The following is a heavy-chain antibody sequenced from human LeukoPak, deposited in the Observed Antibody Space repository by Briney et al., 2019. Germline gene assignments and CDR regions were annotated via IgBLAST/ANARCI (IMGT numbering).Heavy chain of an antibody. Sequence: GGSLRLSCAASGFTFSTYNMSWVRQAPGKGLEWVSYIGSSSTIHYADAVKGRFTISRDNAKNSLYLQMNSLRTEDTAVYYCARGGRGDIRGYYVRFDYWGQGTLVTVSS. CDR1: GFTFSTYN. D-gene: IGHD3-22*01. J-gene: IGHJ4*02. CDR2: IGSSSTI. CDR3: ARGGRGDIRGYYVRFDY. V-gene: IGHV3-48*01.